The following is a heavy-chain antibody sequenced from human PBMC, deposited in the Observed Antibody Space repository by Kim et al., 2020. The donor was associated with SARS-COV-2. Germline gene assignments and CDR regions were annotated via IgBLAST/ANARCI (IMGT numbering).Heavy chain of an antibody. CDR2: ISWNSGSI. V-gene: IGHV3-9*01. J-gene: IGHJ6*01. D-gene: IGHD3-10*01. Sequence: GGSLRLSCAASGFTFDDYAMHWVRQAPGKGLEWVSGISWNSGSIGYADSVKGRFTISRDNAKNSLYLQMNSLRAEDTALYYCANLGSYYYDSGSSYGMD. CDR3: ANLGSYYYDSGSSYGMD. CDR1: GFTFDDYA.